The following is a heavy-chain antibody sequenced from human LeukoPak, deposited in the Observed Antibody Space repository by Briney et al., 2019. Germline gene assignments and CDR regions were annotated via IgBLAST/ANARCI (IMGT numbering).Heavy chain of an antibody. J-gene: IGHJ3*02. CDR3: ASYGSGSSLYDAFDI. Sequence: ASVKVSCKASGYTFTGYYMHWVRQAPGQGLEWMGWINPNSGSTSYAQKFQGRVTMTRDMSTSTVYMELSSLGSEDTAAYYCASYGSGSSLYDAFDIWGQGTMVTVSS. V-gene: IGHV1-46*01. D-gene: IGHD3-10*01. CDR2: INPNSGST. CDR1: GYTFTGYY.